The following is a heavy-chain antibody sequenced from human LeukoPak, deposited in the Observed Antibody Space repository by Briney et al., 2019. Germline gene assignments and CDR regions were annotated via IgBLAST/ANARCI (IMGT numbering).Heavy chain of an antibody. Sequence: SETLSLTCTVSGGSISSYYWSWIRQPPGKGLEWIGYIYYSGSTNYNPSLKSRVTILVDTSKNQFSLKLSSVTAADTAVYYCARQTLGYCSSTCCYSEYFQHWGQGTLVTVSS. V-gene: IGHV4-59*01. D-gene: IGHD2-2*02. CDR1: GGSISSYY. CDR3: ARQTLGYCSSTCCYSEYFQH. CDR2: IYYSGST. J-gene: IGHJ1*01.